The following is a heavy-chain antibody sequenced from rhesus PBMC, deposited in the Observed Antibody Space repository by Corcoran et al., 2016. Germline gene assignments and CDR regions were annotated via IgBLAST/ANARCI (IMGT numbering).Heavy chain of an antibody. CDR3: ARVRSSTYCSDY. Sequence: QVQLQESGPGLVKPSETLSLTCAVSGYSISSGYGWSWIRQPPGKGLEGIGYISSSGSSYYTPSFKSRVTISIDTSKNQFSLKLSSVTAADTAVYYCARVRSSTYCSDYWGQGVLVTVSS. D-gene: IGHD2-15*01. CDR2: ISSSGSS. V-gene: IGHV4-127*01. J-gene: IGHJ4*01. CDR1: GYSISSGYG.